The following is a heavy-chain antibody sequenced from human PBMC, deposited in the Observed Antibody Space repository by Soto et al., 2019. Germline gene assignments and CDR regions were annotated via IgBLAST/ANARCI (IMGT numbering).Heavy chain of an antibody. J-gene: IGHJ6*02. CDR3: ARSGYDYDYYYGMDV. CDR1: GGTFSSYA. Sequence: VASVKVSCKASGGTFSSYAISWVRQAPGQGLEWMGGIIPIFGTANYAQKFQGRATITADKSTSTAYMELSSLRSEDTAVYYCARSGYDYDYYYGMDVWGQGTTVTVSS. V-gene: IGHV1-69*06. D-gene: IGHD5-12*01. CDR2: IIPIFGTA.